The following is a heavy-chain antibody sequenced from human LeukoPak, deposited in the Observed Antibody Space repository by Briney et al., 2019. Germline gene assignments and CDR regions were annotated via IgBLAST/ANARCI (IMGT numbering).Heavy chain of an antibody. CDR2: IWYDGSNK. V-gene: IGHV3-33*01. J-gene: IGHJ4*02. CDR3: AREYPPRYYYDSSGYLDY. Sequence: GGSLRLSCAASGFTFSSYGMHWVRQAPGKGLEWVAVIWYDGSNKYYAGSVKGRFTISRDNSKNTLYLQMNSLGAEDTAVYYCAREYPPRYYYDSSGYLDYWGQGTLVTVSS. CDR1: GFTFSSYG. D-gene: IGHD3-22*01.